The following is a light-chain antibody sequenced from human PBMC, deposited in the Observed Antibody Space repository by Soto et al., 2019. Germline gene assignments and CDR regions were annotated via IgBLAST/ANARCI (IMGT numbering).Light chain of an antibody. CDR2: DAS. V-gene: IGKV3-11*01. J-gene: IGKJ5*01. Sequence: EIVLTQSPCSLSLSPGERATLSCRASESISNSYLAWYQQKPGQAPRLLIYDASNRGTHIPARLSVSGSGTEFNLTLSILGPQDVAVDSCQRRSNCTTPTFGQGTRLEIK. CDR1: ESISNSY. CDR3: QRRSNCTTPT.